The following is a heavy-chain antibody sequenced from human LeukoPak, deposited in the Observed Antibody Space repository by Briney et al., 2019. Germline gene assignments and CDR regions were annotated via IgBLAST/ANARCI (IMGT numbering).Heavy chain of an antibody. CDR1: GFTFSSYW. Sequence: GGSLRLSCAASGFTFSSYWMSWVRQAPGKGLEWVANIKQDGSEKYYVESVKGRFTISRDNAKNSLYLQMNSLRADDTAVYYCARDPTTYGDYYDYWGQGTLVTVSS. CDR3: ARDPTTYGDYYDY. CDR2: IKQDGSEK. D-gene: IGHD2/OR15-2a*01. V-gene: IGHV3-7*01. J-gene: IGHJ4*02.